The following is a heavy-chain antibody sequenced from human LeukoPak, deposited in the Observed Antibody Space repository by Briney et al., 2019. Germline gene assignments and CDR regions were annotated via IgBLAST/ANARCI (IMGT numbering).Heavy chain of an antibody. J-gene: IGHJ6*02. D-gene: IGHD6-19*01. V-gene: IGHV3-53*01. CDR2: IYSGSSST. CDR1: GFTVSSNY. CDR3: ARGGSGWFHGMDV. Sequence: GGSLRLSCAASGFTVSSNYMSWVRRAPGKGLEWVSVIYSGSSSTYYTDSVKGRFTISRDNAKNTLYLQMNSLRAEDSALYYCARGGSGWFHGMDVWGQGTAVTVSS.